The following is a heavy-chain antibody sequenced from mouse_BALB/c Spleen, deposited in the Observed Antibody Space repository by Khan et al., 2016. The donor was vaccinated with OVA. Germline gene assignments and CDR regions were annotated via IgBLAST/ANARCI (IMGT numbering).Heavy chain of an antibody. J-gene: IGHJ3*01. CDR1: GFTFSNYG. CDR2: ISSGDTT. V-gene: IGHV5-6-5*01. Sequence: EVELVESGGGLVKPGGSLKLSCAASGFTFSNYGVSWVRQTPEKRLEWVASISSGDTTYYPDSVKGRFTISSDNARYILYLQMSSLRSEDTAMYYCARDCWFAYWGQETLVTVSA. CDR3: ARDCWFAY.